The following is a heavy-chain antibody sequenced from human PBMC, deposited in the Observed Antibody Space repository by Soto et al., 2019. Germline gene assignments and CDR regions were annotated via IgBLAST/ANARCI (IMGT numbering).Heavy chain of an antibody. J-gene: IGHJ5*02. Sequence: SETLSLTCTVSGGSIGSGDYYWSWIRQPPGKGLEWIGYIYYSGSTYYNPSLKSRVTISVGTSKNQFSLKLSSVTAADTAVYYCARAKYYDFWSQPPRGWFDPWGQGTLVTVSS. CDR1: GGSIGSGDYY. CDR2: IYYSGST. D-gene: IGHD3-3*01. V-gene: IGHV4-30-4*01. CDR3: ARAKYYDFWSQPPRGWFDP.